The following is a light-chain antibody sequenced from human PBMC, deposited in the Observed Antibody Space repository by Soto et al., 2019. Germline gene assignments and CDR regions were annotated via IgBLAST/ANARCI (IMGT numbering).Light chain of an antibody. J-gene: IGKJ5*01. Sequence: ETVLTQSPGTLSLSPGERATLSCRASQSVRSNYLAWYQQKPGQAPRLLIYGASSRATGIPDRFSGSGSGTDFTFTISRLEPEDFAVYSCQQYGSSPLTFGQGTRLEIK. CDR1: QSVRSNY. CDR3: QQYGSSPLT. CDR2: GAS. V-gene: IGKV3-20*01.